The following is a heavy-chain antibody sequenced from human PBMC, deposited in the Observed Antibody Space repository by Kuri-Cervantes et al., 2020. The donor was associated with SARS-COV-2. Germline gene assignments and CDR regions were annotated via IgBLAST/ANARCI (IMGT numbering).Heavy chain of an antibody. Sequence: LSLTCAASGFSFSGYAMHWVRQAPGKGLEWVALISYDGSNKYYADSVKGRFTISRDNSKNTLYLQMNSLKADDTAVCYCARGAGSTARFGPSYHLDVWGKGTTVTVSS. CDR3: ARGAGSTARFGPSYHLDV. V-gene: IGHV3-30*04. J-gene: IGHJ6*03. CDR2: ISYDGSNK. D-gene: IGHD3-16*01. CDR1: GFSFSGYA.